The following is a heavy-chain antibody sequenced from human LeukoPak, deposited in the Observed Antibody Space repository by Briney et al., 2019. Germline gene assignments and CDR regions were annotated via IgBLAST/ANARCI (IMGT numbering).Heavy chain of an antibody. J-gene: IGHJ3*02. CDR2: ISGSGGST. CDR1: GFTFSSYA. D-gene: IGHD1-26*01. CDR3: AKGMSGSYPSRGAFDI. V-gene: IGHV3-23*01. Sequence: GGSLRLSCAASGFTFSSYAMNWVRQAPGKGLEWVSVISGSGGSTYYADSVKGRFTISRDNSKNTLSLLMSSLRAEDTAVYYCAKGMSGSYPSRGAFDIWGQGTVVTVSS.